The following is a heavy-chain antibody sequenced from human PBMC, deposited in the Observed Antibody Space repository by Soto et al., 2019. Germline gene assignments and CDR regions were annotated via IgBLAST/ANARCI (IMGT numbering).Heavy chain of an antibody. V-gene: IGHV5-51*01. Sequence: PGESLKISCKGSGYSFTSYWIGWVRQMPGKGLEWMGIIYPGDSDTRYSPSFQGQVTISADKSISTAYLQWSSLKASDTAMYYCARDVHSSIWPYYYDMDVWGQGTTVTVSS. CDR3: ARDVHSSIWPYYYDMDV. J-gene: IGHJ6*02. CDR2: IYPGDSDT. D-gene: IGHD6-13*01. CDR1: GYSFTSYW.